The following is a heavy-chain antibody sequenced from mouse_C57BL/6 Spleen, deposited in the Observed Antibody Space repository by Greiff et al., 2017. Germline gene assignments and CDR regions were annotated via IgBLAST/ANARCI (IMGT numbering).Heavy chain of an antibody. CDR3: ARTPYGSSYGWYFDV. CDR1: GFSLTSYG. V-gene: IGHV2-2*01. D-gene: IGHD1-1*01. J-gene: IGHJ1*03. Sequence: QVQLQQSGPGLVQPSQSLSITCTVSGFSLTSYGVHWVRQSPGKGLEWLGVIWSGGSTDYNAAFISRLSISKDNSKSQVFFKMNSLQADDTAIYYCARTPYGSSYGWYFDVWGTGTTVTVSS. CDR2: IWSGGST.